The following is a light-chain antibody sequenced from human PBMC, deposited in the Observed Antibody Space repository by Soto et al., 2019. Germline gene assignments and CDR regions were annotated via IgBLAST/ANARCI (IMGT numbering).Light chain of an antibody. CDR3: QHYGYSTWT. J-gene: IGKJ1*01. V-gene: IGKV3-11*01. CDR1: QSVSSY. Sequence: EIVLTQSPATLSLSPGERATLSCRASQSVSSYLAWYQQKPGQAPRLLIYDASNRATGIPARFSGSGSGTDFTLTISRLETEDFAVYYCQHYGYSTWTFGQGTKVDIK. CDR2: DAS.